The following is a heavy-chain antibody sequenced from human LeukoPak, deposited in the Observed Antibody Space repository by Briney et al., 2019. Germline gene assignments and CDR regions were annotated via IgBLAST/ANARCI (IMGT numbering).Heavy chain of an antibody. D-gene: IGHD6-19*01. CDR3: ARDVSYTSGNFDY. V-gene: IGHV3-48*03. J-gene: IGHJ4*02. CDR2: ISGIGTTM. Sequence: GGSLRHSCEASGFTFRSYAMVWVRQAPGKGLEYISYISGIGTTMYHADSVKGRFTISRDNAKNSVFLQMNSLRIEDTAVYYCARDVSYTSGNFDYWGQGTLVTVSS. CDR1: GFTFRSYA.